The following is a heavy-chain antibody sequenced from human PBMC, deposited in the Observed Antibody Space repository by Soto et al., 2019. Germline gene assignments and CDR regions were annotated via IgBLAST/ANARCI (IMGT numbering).Heavy chain of an antibody. V-gene: IGHV1-3*01. CDR3: ARAYCGGDCYTLDC. J-gene: IGHJ4*02. Sequence: ASVKVSCKASGYTFTSYAMRWVRQAPGQRLEWMGWINAGNGNTKYSQKFQGRVTITRDTSASTAYMDLSSLRSEDTAVYYCARAYCGGDCYTLDCWGQGTLVTVSS. CDR1: GYTFTSYA. D-gene: IGHD2-21*02. CDR2: INAGNGNT.